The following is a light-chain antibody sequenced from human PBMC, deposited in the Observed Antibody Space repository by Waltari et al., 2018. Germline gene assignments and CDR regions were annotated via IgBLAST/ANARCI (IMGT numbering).Light chain of an antibody. CDR2: GTS. J-gene: IGKJ2*01. CDR3: QQCYSAPYT. V-gene: IGKV4-1*01. CDR1: QTILYSSYNKNY. Sequence: DIVITQSPDSLAVSLGETTTLHCKSTQTILYSSYNKNYLAWYQVKPGQAPKLLVYGTSTRESGVPDRFSGSGSGTDFSLTISSLQAEDVAVYYCQQCYSAPYTFGQGTKLEIK.